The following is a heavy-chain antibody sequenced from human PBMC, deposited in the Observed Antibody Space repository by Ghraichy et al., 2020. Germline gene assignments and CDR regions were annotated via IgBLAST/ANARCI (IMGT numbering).Heavy chain of an antibody. CDR1: GFTFSSYA. D-gene: IGHD5-18*01. CDR2: ISSDGGNT. CDR3: ARASGQIWYDY. Sequence: ETLSLTCAASGFTFSSYAMHWVRQAPGKGLEYVSAISSDGGNTYDADSVKGRFTISRDNSKNTLYLQMGSLRAEDMAVYYCARASGQIWYDYWGQGTLVTVSS. V-gene: IGHV3-64*02. J-gene: IGHJ4*02.